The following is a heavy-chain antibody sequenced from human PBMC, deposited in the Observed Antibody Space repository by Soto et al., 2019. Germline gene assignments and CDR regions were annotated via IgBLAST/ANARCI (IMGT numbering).Heavy chain of an antibody. CDR1: GGTFGTYG. J-gene: IGHJ4*02. CDR3: ATDGFGTLRYFDWLPDG. D-gene: IGHD3-9*01. Sequence: GASVKVSCKASGGTFGTYGISWVRQAPGKGLEWMGGFDPEDGETIYAQKFQGRVTMTEDTSTDTAYMELSSLRSEDTAVYYCATDGFGTLRYFDWLPDGWGQGTLVTVSS. CDR2: FDPEDGET. V-gene: IGHV1-24*01.